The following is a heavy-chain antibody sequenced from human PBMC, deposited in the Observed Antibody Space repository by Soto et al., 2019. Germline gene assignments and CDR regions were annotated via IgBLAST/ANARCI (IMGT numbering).Heavy chain of an antibody. CDR1: GFSFSSYG. V-gene: IGHV3-30*18. J-gene: IGHJ4*02. CDR2: ISYDGSYK. Sequence: QVQLVESGGGVVQPGRSLRLSCAASGFSFSSYGKHWVRQTPGKGPEWVAVISYDGSYKYYADSVKGRFTISRDNSKNTLYLQMGSLRALDTAVYYCAKEADSTMGTAFDYWGQGILVTVSS. CDR3: AKEADSTMGTAFDY. D-gene: IGHD5-18*01.